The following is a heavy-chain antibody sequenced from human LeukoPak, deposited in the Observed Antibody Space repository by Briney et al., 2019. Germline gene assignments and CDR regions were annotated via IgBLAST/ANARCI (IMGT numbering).Heavy chain of an antibody. J-gene: IGHJ5*02. CDR1: GFTFSSYG. V-gene: IGHV3-30*03. CDR3: ADHFYNLAA. CDR2: ISYDGSNK. Sequence: GRSLRLSCAASGFTFSSYGMHWVRQAPGKGLEWVAVISYDGSNKYYADSVKGRFTISRDNSKSTLYLQMNSLRAEDTAVYYCADHFYNLAAWGQGTLVTVSS. D-gene: IGHD1-14*01.